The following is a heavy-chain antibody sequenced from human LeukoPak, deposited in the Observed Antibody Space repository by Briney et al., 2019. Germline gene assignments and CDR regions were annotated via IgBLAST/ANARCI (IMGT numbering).Heavy chain of an antibody. Sequence: PGGSLKLSCAASGFTFSNYNFYWVRQAPGKGLEWVSSISCTSSYIYYADSMKGRFTISRDNAKNSLYLQMNSLRAEDTAVYYCARVLWSGPVYYGMDVWGQGTTVTVSS. CDR2: ISCTSSYI. CDR3: ARVLWSGPVYYGMDV. CDR1: GFTFSNYN. J-gene: IGHJ6*02. D-gene: IGHD3-10*01. V-gene: IGHV3-21*01.